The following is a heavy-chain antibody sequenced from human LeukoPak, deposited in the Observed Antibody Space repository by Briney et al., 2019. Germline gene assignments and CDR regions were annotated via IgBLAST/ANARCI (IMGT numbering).Heavy chain of an antibody. CDR3: ARGNSGSYEQDY. D-gene: IGHD1-26*01. V-gene: IGHV1-3*01. J-gene: IGHJ4*02. CDR2: INAGNGNT. CDR1: GYTFTSYG. Sequence: ASVKVSCKASGYTFTSYGISWVRQAPGQGLEWMGWINAGNGNTKYSQKFQGRVTITRDTSASTAYMELSSLRSEDTAVYYCARGNSGSYEQDYWGQGTLVTVSS.